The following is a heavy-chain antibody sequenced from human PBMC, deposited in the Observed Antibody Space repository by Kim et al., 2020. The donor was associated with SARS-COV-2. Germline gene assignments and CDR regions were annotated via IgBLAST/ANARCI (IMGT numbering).Heavy chain of an antibody. D-gene: IGHD3-10*01. CDR2: IKQDGSEK. J-gene: IGHJ6*02. Sequence: GGSLRLSCAASGFTFSSYWMSWVRQAPGKGLEWVANIKQDGSEKYYVDSVKGRFTISRDNAKNSLYLQMNSLRAEDTAVYYCARAGDMVRGVINHSDYYYYGMDVWGQGTTVTVSS. CDR3: ARAGDMVRGVINHSDYYYYGMDV. CDR1: GFTFSSYW. V-gene: IGHV3-7*01.